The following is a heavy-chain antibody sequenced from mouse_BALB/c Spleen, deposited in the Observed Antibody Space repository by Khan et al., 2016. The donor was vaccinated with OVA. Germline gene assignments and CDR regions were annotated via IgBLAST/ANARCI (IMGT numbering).Heavy chain of an antibody. V-gene: IGHV5-17*02. J-gene: IGHJ2*01. D-gene: IGHD1-1*01. CDR1: GFTFSSFG. Sequence: EVELVESGGDLVQPGGSRKLSCAASGFTFSSFGMHWVRQAPEKGLEWVAYISGDSSTIYYGDTVKGRFTISRDNPKNTLFLRLTSLRSEDTAMYYCARSYFYGYYFDQWGQGTTLTVSS. CDR3: ARSYFYGYYFDQ. CDR2: ISGDSSTI.